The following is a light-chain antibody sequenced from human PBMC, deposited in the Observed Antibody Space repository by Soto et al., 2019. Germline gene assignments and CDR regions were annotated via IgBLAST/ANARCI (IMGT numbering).Light chain of an antibody. CDR1: SSDVGAYNY. Sequence: QSVLTQPPSASASPGQSVTISCTGTSSDVGAYNYVSWYQQDPGKTPKLMIYEVSKRPSGVPDRFSGSKSGNTASLTVSGLQAEDEADYYCTSYAGSNNVIFGGGTKLTVL. CDR3: TSYAGSNNVI. V-gene: IGLV2-8*01. J-gene: IGLJ2*01. CDR2: EVS.